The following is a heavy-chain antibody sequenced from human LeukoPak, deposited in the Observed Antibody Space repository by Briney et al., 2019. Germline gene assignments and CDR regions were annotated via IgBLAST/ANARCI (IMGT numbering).Heavy chain of an antibody. CDR2: INHSGST. CDR3: ARHGDTAVGWFDP. D-gene: IGHD2-15*01. CDR1: GGSFSGYY. Sequence: SETLSLTCAVYGGSFSGYYWSWIRQPPGKGLEWIGEINHSGSTNYNPSLKSRVIISVDTSKNQFSLRLNSVTAADTAVYYCARHGDTAVGWFDPWGRGTLVTVSS. J-gene: IGHJ5*02. V-gene: IGHV4-34*01.